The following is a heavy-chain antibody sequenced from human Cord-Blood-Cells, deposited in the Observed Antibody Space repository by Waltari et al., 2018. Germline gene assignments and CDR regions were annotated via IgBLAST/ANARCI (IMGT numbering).Heavy chain of an antibody. V-gene: IGHV4-34*01. CDR3: ARNYGSGSPFDY. D-gene: IGHD3-10*01. Sequence: QVQLQQWGAGLLKPSETLSLNCAVYDGPFSVYHWRWLRQPQGKGLEWIGEINQSGSNNYNPSLKSRVTISVDTSKHQFSLKLSSVTAAATAVYYCARNYGSGSPFDYWGQGTLVTVSS. CDR1: DGPFSVYH. J-gene: IGHJ4*02. CDR2: INQSGSN.